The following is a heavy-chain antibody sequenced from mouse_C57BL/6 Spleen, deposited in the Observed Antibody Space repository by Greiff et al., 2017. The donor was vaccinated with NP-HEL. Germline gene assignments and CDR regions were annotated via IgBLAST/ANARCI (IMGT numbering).Heavy chain of an antibody. D-gene: IGHD1-1*01. J-gene: IGHJ4*01. CDR2: SHPNSGST. CDR1: GYTFTSYW. Sequence: QVQLQQPGAELVKPGASVKLSCKASGYTFTSYWMHWVKQRHRHGIEWIGMSHPNSGSTNYNEKFKSKATLTVDKSSSTAYMQLSSLTSEDSAVYYCAKGSITTVVARDYAMDYWGQGTSVTVSS. V-gene: IGHV1-64*01. CDR3: AKGSITTVVARDYAMDY.